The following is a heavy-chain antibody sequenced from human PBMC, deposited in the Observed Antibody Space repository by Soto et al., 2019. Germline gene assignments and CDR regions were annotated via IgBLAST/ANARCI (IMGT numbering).Heavy chain of an antibody. CDR3: ASLAYPGSYFAPDDY. CDR2: IYYSGST. D-gene: IGHD3-10*01. V-gene: IGHV4-61*01. Sequence: PSETLSLTCTVSGGSVSSGNYYWSWIRQPPGKGLEWIGYIYYSGSTNYNPSLKSRVTISVDTSKNQFSLKLSSVTAADTAVYYCASLAYPGSYFAPDDYWGQGTLVTVSS. CDR1: GGSVSSGNYY. J-gene: IGHJ4*02.